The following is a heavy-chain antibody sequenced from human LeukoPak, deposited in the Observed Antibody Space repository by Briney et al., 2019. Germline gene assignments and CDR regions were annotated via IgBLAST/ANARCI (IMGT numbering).Heavy chain of an antibody. CDR2: ISAYNGNT. Sequence: ASVKVSCKASGYTFTSYGISWVRQAPGQGLEWMGWISAYNGNTNYVQKLQGRVTMTTDTSTSAAYMELRSLRSDDTAVYYCARVLAVASHYYYYGMDVWGQGTTVTVSS. V-gene: IGHV1-18*01. D-gene: IGHD6-19*01. CDR1: GYTFTSYG. J-gene: IGHJ6*02. CDR3: ARVLAVASHYYYYGMDV.